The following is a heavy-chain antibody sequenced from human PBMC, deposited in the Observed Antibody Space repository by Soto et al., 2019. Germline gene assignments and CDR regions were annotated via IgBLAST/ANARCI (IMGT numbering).Heavy chain of an antibody. CDR3: ARENGIAAAGTHYYYYGMDV. J-gene: IGHJ6*02. V-gene: IGHV4-4*07. CDR1: GGSISSYY. D-gene: IGHD6-13*01. Sequence: QVQLQESGPGLVKPSETLSLTCTVSGGSISSYYWSWIRQPAGKGLEWIGRNYTSGSTNYNPSLKSRVTMSVDTSKNQFSLKLSSVTAADTAVYYCARENGIAAAGTHYYYYGMDVWGQGTTVTVSS. CDR2: NYTSGST.